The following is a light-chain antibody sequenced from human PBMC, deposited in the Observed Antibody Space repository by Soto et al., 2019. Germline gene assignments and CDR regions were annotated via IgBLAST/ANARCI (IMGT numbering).Light chain of an antibody. J-gene: IGKJ4*01. CDR2: SAS. V-gene: IGKV1-9*01. CDR1: QGISNY. Sequence: DIQLTQSPSFLSASVGDRITITCRASQGISNYLAWYQQKPGKAPELLFYSASTLQSGVPSRFSGGGSETEFSLTIGTLQPEDFATYYCLQLFRYPLTFGGGTKVDLK. CDR3: LQLFRYPLT.